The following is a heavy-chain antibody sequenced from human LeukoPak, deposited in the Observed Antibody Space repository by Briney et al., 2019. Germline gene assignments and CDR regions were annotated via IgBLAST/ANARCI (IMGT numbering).Heavy chain of an antibody. CDR1: GGSFSGYY. J-gene: IGHJ4*02. Sequence: SETLSLTCAVYGGSFSGYYWSWIRQPPGKGLEWIGEINHSGSTNYNPSLKCRVTISVDTSKNQFSLKLSSVTAADTAVYYCARGVGATDYWGQGTLVTVSS. V-gene: IGHV4-34*01. CDR3: ARGVGATDY. CDR2: INHSGST. D-gene: IGHD1-26*01.